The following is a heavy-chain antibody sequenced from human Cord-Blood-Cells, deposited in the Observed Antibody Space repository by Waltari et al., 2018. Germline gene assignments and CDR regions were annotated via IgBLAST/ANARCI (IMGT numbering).Heavy chain of an antibody. CDR2: INSDGSST. Sequence: EVQLVESGGGLVQPGGSLRLSCAASGFTFSSYWMHWVRQAPGKGRVWVSRINSDGSSTSYADSVKGRFTSSRDNAKNTLYLHMNSLRAEDTAVYYCARGGIVVVPAAKEGFDYWGQGTLVTVSS. V-gene: IGHV3-74*01. CDR1: GFTFSSYW. D-gene: IGHD2-2*01. J-gene: IGHJ4*02. CDR3: ARGGIVVVPAAKEGFDY.